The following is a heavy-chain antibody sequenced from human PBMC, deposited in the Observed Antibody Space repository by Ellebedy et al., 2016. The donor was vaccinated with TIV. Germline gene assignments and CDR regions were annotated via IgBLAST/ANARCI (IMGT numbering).Heavy chain of an antibody. CDR1: GFTFSSYG. CDR3: AKDRDDYYDSSGYYYGDLDY. D-gene: IGHD3-22*01. Sequence: GGSLRLXCAASGFTFSSYGMHWVRQAPGKGLEWVAVISYDGSNKYYADSVKGRFTISRDNSKNTLYLQINSLRAEDTAVYYCAKDRDDYYDSSGYYYGDLDYWGQGTLVTVSS. V-gene: IGHV3-30*18. J-gene: IGHJ4*02. CDR2: ISYDGSNK.